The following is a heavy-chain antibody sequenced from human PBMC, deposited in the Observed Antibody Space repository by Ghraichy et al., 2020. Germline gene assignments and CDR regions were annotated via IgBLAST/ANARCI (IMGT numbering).Heavy chain of an antibody. V-gene: IGHV4-38-2*02. CDR3: ARRDLSDNCFDP. CDR1: GYSINSGSY. CDR2: VYHTGST. Sequence: SETLSLTCTVSGYSINSGSYWDWIRQPPGKGLEWMASVYHTGSTYYNPSLKSRLTISIDTSNNHFSLNLTSVTAADTAVYYCARRDLSDNCFDPWGQGTLVTVSS. J-gene: IGHJ5*02.